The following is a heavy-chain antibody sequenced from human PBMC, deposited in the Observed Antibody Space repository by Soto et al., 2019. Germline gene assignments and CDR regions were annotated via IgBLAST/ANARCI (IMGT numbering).Heavy chain of an antibody. Sequence: NPSETLSLTCTVSGGSISSGGYYWSWIRQHPGKGLEWIGYIYYSGSTYYNPSLKSRVTISVDTSKNQFSLKLSSVTAADTAVYYCARSGGYDYGDYQTSYYFDYWGQGTLVTVSS. D-gene: IGHD4-17*01. CDR3: ARSGGYDYGDYQTSYYFDY. J-gene: IGHJ4*02. CDR2: IYYSGST. CDR1: GGSISSGGYY. V-gene: IGHV4-31*03.